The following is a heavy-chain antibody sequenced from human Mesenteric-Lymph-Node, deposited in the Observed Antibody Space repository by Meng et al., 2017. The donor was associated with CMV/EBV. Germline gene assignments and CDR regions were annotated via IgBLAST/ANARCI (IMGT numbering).Heavy chain of an antibody. D-gene: IGHD1-14*01. CDR2: ISLNSGRI. CDR1: GFTFDDYA. CDR3: ARGADPEDY. Sequence: GGSLRLSCAASGFTFDDYAMHWVRQAPGKGLEWVSGISLNSGRIGYADSVKGRFTISRDNAKNSLYLQMNSLRAEDTAVYYCARGADPEDYWGQGTLVTVSS. V-gene: IGHV3-9*01. J-gene: IGHJ4*02.